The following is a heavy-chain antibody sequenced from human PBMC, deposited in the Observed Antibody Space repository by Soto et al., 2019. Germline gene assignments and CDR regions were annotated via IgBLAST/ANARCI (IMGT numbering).Heavy chain of an antibody. CDR3: ARGFRGVYFDF. CDR1: GGCISRGDYY. CDR2: IYYSATT. J-gene: IGHJ4*02. D-gene: IGHD3-10*01. V-gene: IGHV4-30-4*01. Sequence: SETLSLTCTVSGGCISRGDYYWRWIRQPPGKGLEWIGYIYYSATTYYNPSLKSRLTISIDTSKNQFSLKLSSVTAADTAMYFCARGFRGVYFDFWGQGTLVTVSS.